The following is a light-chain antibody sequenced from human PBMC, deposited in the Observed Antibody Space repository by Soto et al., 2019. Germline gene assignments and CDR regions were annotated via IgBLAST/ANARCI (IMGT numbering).Light chain of an antibody. CDR2: DVN. Sequence: QSALTQPRSVSGSPGQSVTISCTGTSSDVGGYNYVSWYQQHPGKAPKLMIYDVNKRPSGVPDRFSGSKSDNTASLTISGLQAEDEADYYCCSYAGSYTYYVFGTGTKLTVL. CDR1: SSDVGGYNY. V-gene: IGLV2-11*01. CDR3: CSYAGSYTYYV. J-gene: IGLJ1*01.